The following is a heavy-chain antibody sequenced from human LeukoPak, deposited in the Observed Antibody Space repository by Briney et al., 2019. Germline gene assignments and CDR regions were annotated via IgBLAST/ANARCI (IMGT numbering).Heavy chain of an antibody. Sequence: GGYLRRSGSASGFTFSNYGMHWVRQAPGKGLKGGAVISYDGSNKYYADSVKGRFTITRDNSKNTLYLQMNSLRAEDTAVYYCAKGHSTLRLGELSCDYWGQGTLVTVSS. CDR1: GFTFSNYG. D-gene: IGHD3-16*02. CDR3: AKGHSTLRLGELSCDY. CDR2: ISYDGSNK. V-gene: IGHV3-30*18. J-gene: IGHJ4*02.